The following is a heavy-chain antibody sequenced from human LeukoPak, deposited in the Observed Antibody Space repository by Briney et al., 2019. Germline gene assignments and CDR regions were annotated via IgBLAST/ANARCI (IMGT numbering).Heavy chain of an antibody. V-gene: IGHV1-2*02. CDR3: ATRPRSLRFYFDY. CDR2: INPNTGDA. D-gene: IGHD3-3*01. CDR1: GYTFTGFY. J-gene: IGHJ4*01. Sequence: ASVKVSCKASGYTFTGFYMHWVRQAPGRGLEWMGWINPNTGDAKYAQKFQGRVTMTRDTSISTAYLEVSRLRSDDTAVYYCATRPRSLRFYFDYWGHGTLVIVSS.